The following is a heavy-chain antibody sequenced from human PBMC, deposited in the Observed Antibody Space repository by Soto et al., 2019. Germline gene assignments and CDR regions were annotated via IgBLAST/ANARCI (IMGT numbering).Heavy chain of an antibody. CDR2: ISSSSSYI. CDR1: GFTFSSYS. Sequence: LRLSCAASGFTFSSYSMHWVRQAPGKGLEWVSSISSSSSYIYYADSVKGRFTISRDNAKNSLYLQMNSLRAEDTAVYYCARAPYYYGSGSDYGMDVWGQGTTVTVSS. D-gene: IGHD3-10*01. CDR3: ARAPYYYGSGSDYGMDV. V-gene: IGHV3-21*01. J-gene: IGHJ6*02.